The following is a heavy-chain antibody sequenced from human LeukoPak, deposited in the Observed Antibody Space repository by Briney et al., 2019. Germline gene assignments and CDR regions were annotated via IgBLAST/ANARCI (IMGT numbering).Heavy chain of an antibody. Sequence: ASVKVSCKASGYTFTSYDINWVRQATGQGLEWMGWMNPNSGNTGYAQKFQGRVTITRNTSISTAYMELSSLRSEDTAVYYCARELLRGYWFDPWGQGTLVTVSS. V-gene: IGHV1-8*03. D-gene: IGHD1-26*01. CDR2: MNPNSGNT. CDR1: GYTFTSYD. CDR3: ARELLRGYWFDP. J-gene: IGHJ5*02.